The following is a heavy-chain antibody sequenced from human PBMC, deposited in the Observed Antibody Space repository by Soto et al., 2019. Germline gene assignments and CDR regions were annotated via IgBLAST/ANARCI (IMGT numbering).Heavy chain of an antibody. V-gene: IGHV4-31*03. D-gene: IGHD3-22*01. CDR2: IYYSGST. Sequence: SETLSLTCTVSGVSISSSSHYWGWIRQPPGKGLEWIGYIYYSGSTCYNPSRKSRVTISVDTSKNQFSLKLSSVTAADTAVYYCARVSSGYYYGKFDYWGQGTLVTVSS. J-gene: IGHJ4*02. CDR3: ARVSSGYYYGKFDY. CDR1: GVSISSSSHY.